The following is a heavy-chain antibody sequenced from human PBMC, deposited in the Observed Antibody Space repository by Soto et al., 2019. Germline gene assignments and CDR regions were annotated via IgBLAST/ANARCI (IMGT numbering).Heavy chain of an antibody. V-gene: IGHV1-2*02. J-gene: IGHJ4*02. CDR2: INPNSGCT. D-gene: IGHD6-13*01. CDR1: GYTFTGYY. Sequence: QVQLVQSGAEVKKPGASVKVSCKASGYTFTGYYMHWVRQAPGQGLEWMGWINPNSGCTNYAQKFQGTVTLTRDTSISTAYTELSRQRSDDTAVYYGATDWGGARAGAGKFDYWGQGTLVTVSS. CDR3: ATDWGGARAGAGKFDY.